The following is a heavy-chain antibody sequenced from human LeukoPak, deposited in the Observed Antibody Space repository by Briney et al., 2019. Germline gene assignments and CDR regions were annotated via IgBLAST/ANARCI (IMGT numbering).Heavy chain of an antibody. J-gene: IGHJ4*02. V-gene: IGHV3-23*01. CDR2: ISGSGGST. CDR1: GFTFSSYA. Sequence: GGSLRLSSAASGFTFSSYAMTWVRQAPGKGLEWVSGISGSGGSTYYADSVKGRFTISRDNSKNTLYLQMNSLRAEDTAVYYCAKRREYYFDYWGQGTLVTVSS. D-gene: IGHD3-10*01. CDR3: AKRREYYFDY.